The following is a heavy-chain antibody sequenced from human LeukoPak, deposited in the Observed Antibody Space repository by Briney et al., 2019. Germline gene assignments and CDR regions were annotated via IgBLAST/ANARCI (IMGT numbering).Heavy chain of an antibody. CDR2: INQDESKK. D-gene: IGHD2-2*01. CDR3: ARDHAYRADY. Sequence: GGSLRLSCAASGFTFSNDWMCWVRQAPGKGLEWVANINQDESKKYYADSVKGRFTISRDNAKNSLYLQMSSLTAEDTAIYYCARDHAYRADYWGQGTLVAVSS. J-gene: IGHJ4*02. V-gene: IGHV3-7*01. CDR1: GFTFSNDW.